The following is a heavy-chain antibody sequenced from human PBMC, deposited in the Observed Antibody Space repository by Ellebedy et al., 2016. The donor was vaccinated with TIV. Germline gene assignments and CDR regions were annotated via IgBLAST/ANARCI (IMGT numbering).Heavy chain of an antibody. V-gene: IGHV4-61*01. Sequence: SETLSLTCTVSGGSVSSGSHFWNWIRQPPGKGLEWIGYIYKSGTTNYNPSLKSRVTISVDTSKNQFSLKLNSVTAADTAVYYCARTHFYDTSGFYVDAFDIWGQGTLVTVSS. CDR3: ARTHFYDTSGFYVDAFDI. J-gene: IGHJ3*02. D-gene: IGHD3-22*01. CDR2: IYKSGTT. CDR1: GGSVSSGSHF.